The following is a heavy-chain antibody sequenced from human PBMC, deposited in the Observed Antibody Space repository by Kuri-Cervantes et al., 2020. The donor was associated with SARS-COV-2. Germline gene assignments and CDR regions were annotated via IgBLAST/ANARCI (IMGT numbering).Heavy chain of an antibody. CDR2: IKSKTDGGTT. CDR1: GFTLSNAW. V-gene: IGHV3-15*01. Sequence: GESLKISCAAAGFTLSNAWMSWVRQAPGKGLEWVGRIKSKTDGGTTDYAAPVKGRFTISRDDSKNTLYLQMNSLKTEDTAVYYCTTYTIFGVVAADDRYGMDVWGKGTTVTVSS. J-gene: IGHJ6*04. D-gene: IGHD3-3*01. CDR3: TTYTIFGVVAADDRYGMDV.